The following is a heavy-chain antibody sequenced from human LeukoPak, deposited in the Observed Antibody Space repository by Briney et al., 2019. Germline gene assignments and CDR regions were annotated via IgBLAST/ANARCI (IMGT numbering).Heavy chain of an antibody. J-gene: IGHJ4*02. CDR2: VIHSGTT. V-gene: IGHV4-39*01. Sequence: SETLSLTCTVSGGSITGSTYYRGWIRQPPGKGLEWIVSVIHSGTTYYNPSPRSRVTVSMDTSKKQFSLRLSSVTAADTAVYYCARHDYDSSGHRRDYYFDYWSQGTLVTVSS. D-gene: IGHD3-22*01. CDR1: GGSITGSTYY. CDR3: ARHDYDSSGHRRDYYFDY.